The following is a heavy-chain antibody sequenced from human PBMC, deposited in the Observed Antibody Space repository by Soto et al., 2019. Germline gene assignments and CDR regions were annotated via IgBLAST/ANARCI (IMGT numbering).Heavy chain of an antibody. D-gene: IGHD5-18*01. V-gene: IGHV3-30-3*01. CDR3: AREHLPSYGQYYYYGMDV. CDR2: ISYDGSNK. Sequence: GGSLRLSCAASGFTFSSYAMHWVRQAPGKGLEWVAVISYDGSNKYYADSVKGRFTISRDNSKNTLYLQMNSLRAEDTAVYYCAREHLPSYGQYYYYGMDVWGQGTTVTVSS. J-gene: IGHJ6*02. CDR1: GFTFSSYA.